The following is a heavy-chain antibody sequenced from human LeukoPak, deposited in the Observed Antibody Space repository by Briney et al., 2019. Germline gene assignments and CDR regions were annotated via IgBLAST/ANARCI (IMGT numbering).Heavy chain of an antibody. CDR1: GFTFITYA. J-gene: IGHJ4*02. D-gene: IGHD1-14*01. CDR3: ATDVTGGAISF. Sequence: GSLRLSCAASGFTFITYAMSWVRQAPGEGLEWVSIITSSAGSTNYADSVKGRFTISRDNSRNTLHLQMNSLKPDDTAVYYCATDVTGGAISFWGQGALVTVSS. CDR2: ITSSAGST. V-gene: IGHV3-23*01.